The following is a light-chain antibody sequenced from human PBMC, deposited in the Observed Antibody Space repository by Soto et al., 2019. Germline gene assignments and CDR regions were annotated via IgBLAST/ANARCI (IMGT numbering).Light chain of an antibody. Sequence: QSALTQPPSASGSPGQSVTISCTGTSSDVDAYKYVSWYRQYPGKAPKLMIYEVSKRPSGVPDRFSGSKSGNTASLTVSGLQAEDEADYYCTSYVGSNIWVFGGGTKPTVL. CDR2: EVS. CDR3: TSYVGSNIWV. V-gene: IGLV2-8*01. J-gene: IGLJ3*02. CDR1: SSDVDAYKY.